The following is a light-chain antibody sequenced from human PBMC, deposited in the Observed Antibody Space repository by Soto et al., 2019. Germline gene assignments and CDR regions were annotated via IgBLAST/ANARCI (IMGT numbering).Light chain of an antibody. Sequence: EIVMTQSPATLSVSPGERATLSCRASQSVSSNLAWYQQKPGQAPRLLIYGASSRATGIPDRFRGSGSGTDFTLTISRLEPEDFAVYYCQQYGNSPRTFGQGTKVDIK. J-gene: IGKJ1*01. CDR3: QQYGNSPRT. CDR2: GAS. V-gene: IGKV3-20*01. CDR1: QSVSSN.